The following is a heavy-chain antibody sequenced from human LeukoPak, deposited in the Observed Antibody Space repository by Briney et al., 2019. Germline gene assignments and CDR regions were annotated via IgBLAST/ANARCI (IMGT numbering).Heavy chain of an antibody. Sequence: SVTVSCKAPGGTFSSYAISWVRQAPGQGLEWMGRIIPILGIANYAQKFQGRVTITADKSTSTAYMELSSLRSEDTAVYYCARREDSSSSDYWGQGTLVTVSS. CDR2: IIPILGIA. D-gene: IGHD6-13*01. V-gene: IGHV1-69*04. CDR1: GGTFSSYA. CDR3: ARREDSSSSDY. J-gene: IGHJ4*02.